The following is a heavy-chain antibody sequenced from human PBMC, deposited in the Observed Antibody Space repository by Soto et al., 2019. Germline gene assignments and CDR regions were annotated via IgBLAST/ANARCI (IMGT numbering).Heavy chain of an antibody. CDR3: ARTTVTTQDFDL. J-gene: IGHJ2*01. V-gene: IGHV3-30-3*01. CDR1: GFTFSSYA. CDR2: ISYDGSNK. D-gene: IGHD4-17*01. Sequence: QVQLVESGGGVVQPGRSLRLSCAASGFTFSSYAMHWVRQAPGKGLEWVAVISYDGSNKYYADSVKGRFTISRDNSKNTLYLQMNSLRAEDTAVYYCARTTVTTQDFDLWGRGTLVTVSS.